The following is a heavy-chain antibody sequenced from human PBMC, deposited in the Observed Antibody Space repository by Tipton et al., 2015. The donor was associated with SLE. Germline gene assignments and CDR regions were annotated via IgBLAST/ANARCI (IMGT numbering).Heavy chain of an antibody. CDR1: GFTFNQYW. CDR3: ARSGSDRYSVHSDY. Sequence: GSLRLSCEASGFTFNQYWMSWVRQAPGRGPEWVAALRQDGYETFSADSMKSRFTISRDNTKNSLYLQMNSLRVEDTAVYYCARSGSDRYSVHSDYWGRVTLVTVSS. CDR2: LRQDGYET. D-gene: IGHD2-21*02. J-gene: IGHJ4*02. V-gene: IGHV3-7*05.